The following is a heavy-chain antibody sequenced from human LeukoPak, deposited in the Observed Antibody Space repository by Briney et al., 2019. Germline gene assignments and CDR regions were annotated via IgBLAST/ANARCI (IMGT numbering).Heavy chain of an antibody. V-gene: IGHV4-34*01. CDR1: GGSFSGYY. J-gene: IGHJ4*02. CDR2: INHSGST. CDR3: ARPHGGQPWRYFDY. D-gene: IGHD3-3*01. Sequence: SETLSLTCAVYGGSFSGYYWSWIRQPPGKGLEWIGEINHSGSTNYNLSLKSRVTISIDTSKNQFSLKLSSVTAADTAVYYCARPHGGQPWRYFDYWGQGTLVTVSS.